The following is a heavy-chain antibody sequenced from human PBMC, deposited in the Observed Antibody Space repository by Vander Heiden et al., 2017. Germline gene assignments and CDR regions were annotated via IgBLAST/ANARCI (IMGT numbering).Heavy chain of an antibody. Sequence: QVQLVESGGGVVQPGRSLRLSCAASGFTLSSYAMHWVHQDQGKGLEWVAVISYDGSNKYYADSVKGRFTISRDNSKNTLYLQMNSLRAEDTAVYYCARLTMVRGVINGDYWGQGTLVTVS. CDR1: GFTLSSYA. J-gene: IGHJ4*02. CDR2: ISYDGSNK. D-gene: IGHD3-10*01. V-gene: IGHV3-30*04. CDR3: ARLTMVRGVINGDY.